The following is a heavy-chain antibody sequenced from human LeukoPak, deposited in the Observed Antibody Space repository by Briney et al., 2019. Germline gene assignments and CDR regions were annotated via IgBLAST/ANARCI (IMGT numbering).Heavy chain of an antibody. Sequence: PSETLSLTCTVSGGSISSYYWSWIRQPPGKGLEWIGYIYYNGSTNYNPSLKSRVTISVDTSKNQFSLKLSSVTAADPALYYCASTPYDYVWGSYRSPSLFDSWGQGTLVTVSS. V-gene: IGHV4-59*01. D-gene: IGHD3-16*02. CDR3: ASTPYDYVWGSYRSPSLFDS. J-gene: IGHJ4*02. CDR2: IYYNGST. CDR1: GGSISSYY.